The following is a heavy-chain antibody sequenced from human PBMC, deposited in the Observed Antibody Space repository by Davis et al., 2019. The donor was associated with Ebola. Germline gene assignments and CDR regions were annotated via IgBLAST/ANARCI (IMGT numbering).Heavy chain of an antibody. V-gene: IGHV3-30-3*01. D-gene: IGHD3-9*01. J-gene: IGHJ6*04. CDR1: GFTFSSYA. CDR2: ISYDGSNK. Sequence: GESLKISCAASGFTFSSYAMHWVRQAPGKGLEWVAVISYDGSNKYYADSVKGRFTISRDNSKNTLYLQMNSLRAEDTAVYYCARVQYDPLDWLLLSLGGMDVWGKGTTVTVSS. CDR3: ARVQYDPLDWLLLSLGGMDV.